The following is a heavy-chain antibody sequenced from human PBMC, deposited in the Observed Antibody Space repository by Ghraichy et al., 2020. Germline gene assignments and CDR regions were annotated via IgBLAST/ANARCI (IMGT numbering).Heavy chain of an antibody. J-gene: IGHJ4*02. D-gene: IGHD1-7*01. CDR3: ARVLGSVTGTAEDY. CDR1: GYTFTTYA. Sequence: KVSCKASGYTFTTYAMHWVRQAPGHRLEWMGWINVGNGNTKYSQKFQGRVTLTSDTSASTAYMELSSLRSEDTAVYYCARVLGSVTGTAEDYWGQGTLVTVSS. CDR2: INVGNGNT. V-gene: IGHV1-3*01.